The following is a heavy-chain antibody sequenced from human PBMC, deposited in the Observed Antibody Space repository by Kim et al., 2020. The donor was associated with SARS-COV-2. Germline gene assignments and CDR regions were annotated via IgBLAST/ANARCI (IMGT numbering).Heavy chain of an antibody. CDR3: VRDRELNY. J-gene: IGHJ4*02. CDR2: SGST. Sequence: SGSTTYNPSPKARVTISVVTSRNQFSLKLNSVTAADTGVYYCVRDRELNYWGQGILVTVFS. V-gene: IGHV4-59*01. D-gene: IGHD1-7*01.